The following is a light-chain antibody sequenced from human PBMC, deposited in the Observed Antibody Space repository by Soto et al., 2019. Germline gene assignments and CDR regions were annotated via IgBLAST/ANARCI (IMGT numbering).Light chain of an antibody. V-gene: IGKV1-5*03. Sequence: DIQMTQSPSTLSGSVGDRVTIPCRASQTISSWLAWYQQKPGKAPKLLIYKASTLKSGVPSRFSGSGSGTEFSLTISSLQPDDFATHYCQHYNSYSEAFGQGTKVDIK. CDR1: QTISSW. CDR3: QHYNSYSEA. CDR2: KAS. J-gene: IGKJ1*01.